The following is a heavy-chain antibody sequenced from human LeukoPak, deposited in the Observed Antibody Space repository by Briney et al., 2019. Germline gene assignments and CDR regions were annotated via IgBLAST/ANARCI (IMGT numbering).Heavy chain of an antibody. J-gene: IGHJ4*02. CDR2: ISAYNGNT. V-gene: IGHV1-18*01. CDR3: ARIAQIYSGSYAQFDY. CDR1: GYTFTSYG. D-gene: IGHD1-26*01. Sequence: ASVKVSCKASGYTFTSYGISWVRQAPGQGLEWMGWISAYNGNTNYAQKFQGRVTMTRDTSTSTVYMELSSLRSEDTAVYYCARIAQIYSGSYAQFDYWGQGTLVTVSS.